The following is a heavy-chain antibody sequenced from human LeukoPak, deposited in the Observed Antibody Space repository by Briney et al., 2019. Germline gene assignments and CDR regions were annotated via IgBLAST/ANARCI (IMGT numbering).Heavy chain of an antibody. CDR2: INAGNGNT. CDR1: GYTFTSYA. CDR3: ARERNLWGRDFDY. Sequence: ASVKVSCKASGYTFTSYAMHWVRQAPGQRLEWMGWINAGNGNTKYSQKFQGRVTITRDTSASTAYMELSSLRSEDTAVYYCARERNLWGRDFDYWGQGTLVTVSS. V-gene: IGHV1-3*01. J-gene: IGHJ4*02. D-gene: IGHD1-14*01.